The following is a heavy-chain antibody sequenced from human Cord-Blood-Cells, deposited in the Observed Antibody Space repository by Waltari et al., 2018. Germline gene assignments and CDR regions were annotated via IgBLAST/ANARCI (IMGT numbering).Heavy chain of an antibody. CDR3: ARGTDWADY. CDR2: INHSGST. D-gene: IGHD3-9*01. CDR1: GGSFSGYY. V-gene: IGHV4-34*01. J-gene: IGHJ4*02. Sequence: QVQLQQWGAGLLKHSETLSLTCAVYGGSFSGYYWSWIRRPPGTGLEWIGEINHSGSTNYNPSLKSRVTISVDTSKNQFSLKLSSVTAADTAVYYCARGTDWADYWGQGTLVTVSS.